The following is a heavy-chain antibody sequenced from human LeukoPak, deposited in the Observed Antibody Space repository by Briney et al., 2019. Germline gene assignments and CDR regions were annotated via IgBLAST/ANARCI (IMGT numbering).Heavy chain of an antibody. CDR1: GYTLTELS. V-gene: IGHV1-24*01. J-gene: IGHJ4*02. CDR3: ATLYDSTRTFDY. Sequence: ASVKVSCKVSGYTLTELSMLWVRQAPGKGLEWMGGFDPEDGETIYAQKFQGRVTMTEDTSTDTAYMELSSLRSEDTAVYYCATLYDSTRTFDYWGQGTLVTVSS. CDR2: FDPEDGET. D-gene: IGHD3-22*01.